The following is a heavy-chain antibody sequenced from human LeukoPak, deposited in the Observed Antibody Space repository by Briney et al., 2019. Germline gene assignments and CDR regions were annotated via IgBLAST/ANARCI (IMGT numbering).Heavy chain of an antibody. CDR3: ARVYYYDSSGYYYARESWFDP. Sequence: ASVTVSCKASGYTFTSYGISWVRQAPGQGLEWMGWISAYNGNTNYAQKLQGRVTMTTDTSTSTAYMELRSLRSDDTAVYYCARVYYYDSSGYYYARESWFDPWGQGTLVTVSS. CDR2: ISAYNGNT. D-gene: IGHD3-22*01. CDR1: GYTFTSYG. J-gene: IGHJ5*02. V-gene: IGHV1-18*01.